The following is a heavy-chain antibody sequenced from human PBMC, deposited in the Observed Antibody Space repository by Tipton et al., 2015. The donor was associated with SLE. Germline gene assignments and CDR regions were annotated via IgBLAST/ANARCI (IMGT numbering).Heavy chain of an antibody. D-gene: IGHD2-2*01. V-gene: IGHV4-31*03. CDR3: ARYVVVPAAISSYYYYMDV. CDR1: GGSISSGGYY. Sequence: TLSLTCTVSGGSISSGGYYWSWIRQHPGKGLEWIGYIYYSGSTYCNPSLKSRVTMSVDTSKNQFSLKLSSVTAADTAVYYCARYVVVPAAISSYYYYMDVWGKGTTVTVSS. CDR2: IYYSGST. J-gene: IGHJ6*03.